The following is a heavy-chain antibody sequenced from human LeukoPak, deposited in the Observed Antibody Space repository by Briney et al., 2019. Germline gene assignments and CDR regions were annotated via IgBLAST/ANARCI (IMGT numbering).Heavy chain of an antibody. CDR1: GYSFTNYD. D-gene: IGHD6-19*01. Sequence: ASVKLSCKASGYSFTNYDINWVREAPGQGLEWMGWMNPDNGNTAYAQKFQGRVTITTNPSESTAYMELSSLRSEDTAVYYCVAYASGSFDYWGQGTLVSVS. CDR3: VAYASGSFDY. CDR2: MNPDNGNT. J-gene: IGHJ4*02. V-gene: IGHV1-8*03.